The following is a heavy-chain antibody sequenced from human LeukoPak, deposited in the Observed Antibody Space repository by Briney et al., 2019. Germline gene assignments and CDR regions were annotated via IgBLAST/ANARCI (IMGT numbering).Heavy chain of an antibody. CDR3: ARVINYARDAFDP. Sequence: SVKVSCKASRGTFSSYAISWVRQAPGQGLEWMGGIIPIFGTANYAQKFQGRVTITTDESTSTAYMELSSLRSEDTAVYYCARVINYARDAFDPWGQGTLVTVSS. CDR1: RGTFSSYA. V-gene: IGHV1-69*05. CDR2: IIPIFGTA. J-gene: IGHJ5*02. D-gene: IGHD2-21*01.